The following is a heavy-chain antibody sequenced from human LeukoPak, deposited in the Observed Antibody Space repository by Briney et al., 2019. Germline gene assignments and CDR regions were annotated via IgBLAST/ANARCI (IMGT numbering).Heavy chain of an antibody. CDR2: VSGSGDRM. J-gene: IGHJ4*02. CDR1: GFTSSSYA. CDR3: AKAAAAPGFDF. Sequence: GGSLRLSCAASGFTSSSYALNWVRQAPGKGLEWVATVSGSGDRMYHADSVKGRYTISRDNSKNTIYLQKNSLRAEDTALYYCAKAAAAPGFDFWGQGTLVTVSS. D-gene: IGHD6-13*01. V-gene: IGHV3-23*01.